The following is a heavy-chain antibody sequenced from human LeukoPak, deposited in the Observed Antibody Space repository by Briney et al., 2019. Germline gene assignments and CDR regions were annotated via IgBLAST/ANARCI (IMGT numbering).Heavy chain of an antibody. Sequence: GESLKISCKGSGYSFTSQYIGWVRQMPGKGLECMGIIYPGDSETRYSPSFLGQVTISADKSISTAYLQWRSLKASDTAMYYCAKLVAGTLVFDYWGQGTLVTVSS. CDR3: AKLVAGTLVFDY. CDR2: IYPGDSET. V-gene: IGHV5-51*01. D-gene: IGHD6-19*01. J-gene: IGHJ4*02. CDR1: GYSFTSQY.